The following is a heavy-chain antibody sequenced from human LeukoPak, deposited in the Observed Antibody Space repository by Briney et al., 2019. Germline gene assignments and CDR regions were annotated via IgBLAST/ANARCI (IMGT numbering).Heavy chain of an antibody. D-gene: IGHD3-22*01. CDR3: ARERTSGYSYYFDY. CDR1: GGSISSYY. V-gene: IGHV4-59*01. J-gene: IGHJ4*02. Sequence: SETLSLTCTVAGGSISSYYWSWIRQPPGKGLEWLGYISYSGSTNYDPSLKSRVTISVDTSKNQFSLKLSSVTAADTAVYYCARERTSGYSYYFDYWGQGTLVTVSS. CDR2: ISYSGST.